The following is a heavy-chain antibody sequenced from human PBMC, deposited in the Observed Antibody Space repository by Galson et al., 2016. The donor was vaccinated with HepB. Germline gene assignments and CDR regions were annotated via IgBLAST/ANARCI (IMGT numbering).Heavy chain of an antibody. CDR1: GFSLSAYW. CDR2: INRDGSEK. V-gene: IGHV3-7*01. J-gene: IGHJ4*02. D-gene: IGHD6-19*01. CDR3: ASSIAVAGIIDY. Sequence: SLRLSCAGSGFSLSAYWMVWVRQAPGKGLEWVANINRDGSEKYSVEGRFTISRDDSENTVYLQINTLRVEDTAMYYCASSIAVAGIIDYWGQGTLVTVSS.